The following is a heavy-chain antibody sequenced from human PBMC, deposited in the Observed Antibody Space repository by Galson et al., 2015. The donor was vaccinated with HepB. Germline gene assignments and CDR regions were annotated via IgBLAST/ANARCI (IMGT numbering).Heavy chain of an antibody. V-gene: IGHV5-51*03. CDR1: GYSFSTHW. Sequence: SGAEVKKPGDSLKISCKGSGYSFSTHWIGWVRQKPGKGLEWMGIIYPGDSDTRYRPSFQGQVTISADKSASTAYLQWSSLKASDTAMYYCARPPGGYCSTTACYLDAFDIWGQGTMVTVSS. D-gene: IGHD2-2*01. J-gene: IGHJ3*02. CDR2: IYPGDSDT. CDR3: ARPPGGYCSTTACYLDAFDI.